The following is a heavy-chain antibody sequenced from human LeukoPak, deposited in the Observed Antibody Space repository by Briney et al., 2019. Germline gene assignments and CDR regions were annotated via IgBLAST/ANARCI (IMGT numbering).Heavy chain of an antibody. CDR1: GGSINSYY. CDR2: IYTSGTT. Sequence: SETLSLTCTLSGGSINSYYWSWIRQPAGKGLEWIGRIYTSGTTNYNPSLKSPVTMSVDTSQNHFSPQLRSLTAADTAVYYSASTTYDYDTSGHYFPDYWGQGSLVTVS. CDR3: ASTTYDYDTSGHYFPDY. J-gene: IGHJ4*02. D-gene: IGHD3-22*01. V-gene: IGHV4-4*07.